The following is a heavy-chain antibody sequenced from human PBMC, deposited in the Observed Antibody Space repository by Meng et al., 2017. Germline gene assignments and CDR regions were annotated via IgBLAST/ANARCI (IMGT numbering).Heavy chain of an antibody. CDR3: ARSSLRAKDY. CDR1: GGSFSGYY. D-gene: IGHD4/OR15-4a*01. Sequence: GSLRLSCAVYGGSFSGYYWSWIRQPPGKGLEWIGEINHSGSTNYNPSLKSRVTISVDTSKNQFSLKLSSVTAADTAVYYCARSSLRAKDYWGQGNLVNVAS. V-gene: IGHV4-34*01. CDR2: INHSGST. J-gene: IGHJ4*02.